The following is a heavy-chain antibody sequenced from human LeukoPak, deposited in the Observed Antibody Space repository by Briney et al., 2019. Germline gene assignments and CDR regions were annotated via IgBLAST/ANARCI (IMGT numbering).Heavy chain of an antibody. J-gene: IGHJ6*03. CDR3: ARRGGRHYGDYYYYMDV. V-gene: IGHV4-39*01. D-gene: IGHD4-17*01. Sequence: PSETLSLTCSVSGGSISSTNYYWGWIRQPPGKGLEWIGSIYYSGSTSYNPSLESRVTISVDTSKNQFSLKLNSVTAADTAVYYCARRGGRHYGDYYYYMDVWGKGTTVTVSS. CDR1: GGSISSTNYY. CDR2: IYYSGST.